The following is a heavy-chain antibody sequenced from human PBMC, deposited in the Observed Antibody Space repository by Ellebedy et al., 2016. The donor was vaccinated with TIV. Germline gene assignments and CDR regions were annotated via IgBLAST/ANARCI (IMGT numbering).Heavy chain of an antibody. CDR3: ARDGSDYVWGSYPSAILYYYYYYGMDV. Sequence: PGGSLRLSCAASGFTFSNYGIHWVRQAPGKGLEWVAVIWYDGRKKYYADSVKGRFTISRDNSKNTLYLQMNSLRAEDTAVYYCARDGSDYVWGSYPSAILYYYYYYGMDVWGQGTTVTVSS. J-gene: IGHJ6*02. CDR1: GFTFSNYG. V-gene: IGHV3-33*08. D-gene: IGHD3-16*02. CDR2: IWYDGRKK.